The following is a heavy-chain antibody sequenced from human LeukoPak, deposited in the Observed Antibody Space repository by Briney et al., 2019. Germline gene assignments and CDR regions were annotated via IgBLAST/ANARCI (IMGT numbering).Heavy chain of an antibody. CDR3: ARVRGKSGSSYAFDI. V-gene: IGHV1-2*02. J-gene: IGHJ3*02. Sequence: GASVKVSCKASGYTFTDYYVNWVRQAPGQGLEWMGWINPNSGGTNYAQKFQGRVTMTRDTSISTAYMELSRLRSDDTAVYYCARVRGKSGSSYAFDIWGQGTMVTVSS. D-gene: IGHD1-26*01. CDR2: INPNSGGT. CDR1: GYTFTDYY.